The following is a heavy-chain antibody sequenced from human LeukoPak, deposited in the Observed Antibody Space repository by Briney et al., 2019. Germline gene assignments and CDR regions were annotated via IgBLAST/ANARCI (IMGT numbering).Heavy chain of an antibody. D-gene: IGHD6-19*01. Sequence: GGSLRLSCEASGFTFSDFYMSWIRQTPEKGLEWISHISTTGNTKYYADSVIGRFSISRDNVKNSVYLQMNSLRAEDTAVYYCARDHNSGWFNADVLEYFQHWGQGTLVTVSS. CDR2: ISTTGNTK. J-gene: IGHJ1*01. V-gene: IGHV3-11*01. CDR3: ARDHNSGWFNADVLEYFQH. CDR1: GFTFSDFY.